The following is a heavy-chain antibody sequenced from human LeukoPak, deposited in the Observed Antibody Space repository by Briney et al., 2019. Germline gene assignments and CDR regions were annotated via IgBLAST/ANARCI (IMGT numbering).Heavy chain of an antibody. CDR3: ATRFIGYCSGGSCFREDY. V-gene: IGHV4-39*07. CDR1: GGSISSSSYY. Sequence: SETLSLTCTVSGGSISSSSYYWGWIRQPPGKGLEWIGSIYYSGSTYYNPSLKSRVTISVDTSKNQFSLKLSSVTAADTAVYYCATRFIGYCSGGSCFREDYWGQGTLVTVSS. CDR2: IYYSGST. D-gene: IGHD2-15*01. J-gene: IGHJ4*02.